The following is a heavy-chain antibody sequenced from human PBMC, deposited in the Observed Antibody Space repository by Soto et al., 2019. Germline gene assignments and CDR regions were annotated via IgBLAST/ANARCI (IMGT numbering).Heavy chain of an antibody. CDR2: ISSSSSYI. CDR3: ARDRYGDSDIDY. D-gene: IGHD4-17*01. J-gene: IGHJ4*02. V-gene: IGHV3-21*01. Sequence: EVQLVESGGGLVKPGGSLRLSCAASGFTFSSYSMNWVRQAPGQGLEWVSSISSSSSYIYYADSVKGRFTISRDNAKNSLYLQMNSLRAEDTAVYYCARDRYGDSDIDYWCQGTLVTVSS. CDR1: GFTFSSYS.